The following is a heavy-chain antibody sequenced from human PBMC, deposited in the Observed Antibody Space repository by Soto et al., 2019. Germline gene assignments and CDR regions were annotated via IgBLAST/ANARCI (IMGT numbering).Heavy chain of an antibody. Sequence: QVQLVESGGGVVQPGRSLRLSCAASGFTFSSYAMHWVRQAPGKGLEWVAVISYDGSNKYYADSVKGRFTISRDNSKNTLYLQMNSLRAEDTAVYYCARGGGYDYWGQGNLVTVSS. J-gene: IGHJ4*02. CDR2: ISYDGSNK. D-gene: IGHD5-12*01. CDR3: ARGGGYDY. CDR1: GFTFSSYA. V-gene: IGHV3-30-3*01.